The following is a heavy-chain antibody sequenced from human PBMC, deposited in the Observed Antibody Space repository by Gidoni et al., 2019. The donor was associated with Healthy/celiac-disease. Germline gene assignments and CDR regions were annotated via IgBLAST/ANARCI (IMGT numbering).Heavy chain of an antibody. CDR1: GYSFTSYW. Sequence: EVQLVQSGAEVKKPGESLKISCKGSGYSFTSYWIGWVRQMPGKGLEWMGIIYPGDSDTRYSPSFQGQVTISADKSISTAYLQWSSLKASDTAMYYCARLNRGTAYYDFWSGPPPIDYWGQGTLVTVSS. J-gene: IGHJ4*02. D-gene: IGHD3-3*01. CDR2: IYPGDSDT. V-gene: IGHV5-51*01. CDR3: ARLNRGTAYYDFWSGPPPIDY.